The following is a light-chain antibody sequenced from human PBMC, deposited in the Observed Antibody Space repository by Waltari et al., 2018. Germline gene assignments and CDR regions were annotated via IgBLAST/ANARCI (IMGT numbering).Light chain of an antibody. Sequence: QLVLTQSPSASASLGASVKLTCTLSSGHSSNVIAWHQQQPEKGPRYLMKVNSDGSHSKGDDIRDRFSGSGAGAERYLTISSLQSEDEADYYCQTGGHGTWVFGGGTKLTVL. CDR1: SGHSSNV. CDR2: VNSDGSH. V-gene: IGLV4-69*01. J-gene: IGLJ3*02. CDR3: QTGGHGTWV.